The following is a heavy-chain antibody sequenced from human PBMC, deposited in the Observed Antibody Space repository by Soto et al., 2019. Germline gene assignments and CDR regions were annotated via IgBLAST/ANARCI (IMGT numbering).Heavy chain of an antibody. V-gene: IGHV1-18*01. CDR2: ISAYNGNT. CDR1: GYTFTSYG. CDR3: ARRAQKLLEWLLSGYYYYYYMDV. D-gene: IGHD3-3*01. J-gene: IGHJ6*03. Sequence: ASVKVSCKASGYTFTSYGISWVRQAPGQGLEGMGWISAYNGNTNYAQKLQGRVTMTTDTSTSTAYMELRSLRSDDTAVYYCARRAQKLLEWLLSGYYYYYYMDVWGKGTTVTVSS.